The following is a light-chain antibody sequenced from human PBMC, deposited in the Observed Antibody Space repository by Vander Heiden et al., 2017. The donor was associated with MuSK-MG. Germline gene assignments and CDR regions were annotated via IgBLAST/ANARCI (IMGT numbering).Light chain of an antibody. CDR1: QTVSTW. Sequence: QLTQSPSTLSASLGDRVTITCRASQTVSTWLAWYQQKPGRAPKLLIYKASSLQSGVPSRFSGNGYGTEFTLTISGRQPDDFAPYYCQQDNSYSVFTFGHGTKVDIK. CDR3: QQDNSYSVFT. CDR2: KAS. V-gene: IGKV1-5*03. J-gene: IGKJ3*01.